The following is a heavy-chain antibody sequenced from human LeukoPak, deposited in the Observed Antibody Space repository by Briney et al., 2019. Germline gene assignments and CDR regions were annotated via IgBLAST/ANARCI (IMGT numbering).Heavy chain of an antibody. J-gene: IGHJ5*02. CDR2: INHSGST. CDR3: ARAFNYYYGFLDP. V-gene: IGHV4-34*01. Sequence: SETLSLTCAVYGGSFSGYYWSWIRQPPGKGLEWIGEINHSGSTNYNPSLKSRVTISVDTSKNQFSLKLSSVTAADTAVYYCARAFNYYYGFLDPWGQGTLVTVSS. CDR1: GGSFSGYY. D-gene: IGHD3-10*01.